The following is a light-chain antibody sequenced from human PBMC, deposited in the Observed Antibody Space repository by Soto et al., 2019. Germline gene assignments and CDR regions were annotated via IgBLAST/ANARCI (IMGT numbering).Light chain of an antibody. CDR3: QVWDSSAVV. Sequence: SYELTQPLSVSVALGQTASITCGGNNIGTKYVHWYQQKPGQAPMLVIYRDDNRPSGIPERFSGSNSGNTATLTISRAQVWDEADYYCQVWDSSAVVFGGGTKVTVL. V-gene: IGLV3-9*01. J-gene: IGLJ2*01. CDR1: NIGTKY. CDR2: RDD.